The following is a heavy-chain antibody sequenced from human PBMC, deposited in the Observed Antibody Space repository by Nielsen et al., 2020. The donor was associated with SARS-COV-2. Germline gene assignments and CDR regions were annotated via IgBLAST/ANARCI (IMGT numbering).Heavy chain of an antibody. D-gene: IGHD2-2*02. Sequence: GGSLRLSCAASGFTFDDYAMHWVRQAPGKGLEWVSGISWNSGSIGYADSVKGRFTISRDNAKNSLYLQMNSLRAEDTAVYYCARVAEGYCSSTSCYTGAYYYYYMDVWGKGTTVTVSS. CDR2: ISWNSGSI. CDR3: ARVAEGYCSSTSCYTGAYYYYYMDV. CDR1: GFTFDDYA. V-gene: IGHV3-9*01. J-gene: IGHJ6*03.